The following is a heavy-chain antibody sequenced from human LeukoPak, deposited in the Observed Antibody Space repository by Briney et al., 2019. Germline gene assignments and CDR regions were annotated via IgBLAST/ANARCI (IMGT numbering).Heavy chain of an antibody. CDR1: GGTFSSYA. Sequence: ASVKVSCKASGGTFSSYAISWVRQAPGQGLEWMGWINPNSGGTNYAQKFQGRVTMTRDTSISTAYMELSSLRSEDTAVYYCARGRYYYYMDVWGKGTTVTISS. V-gene: IGHV1-2*02. CDR2: INPNSGGT. CDR3: ARGRYYYYMDV. J-gene: IGHJ6*03.